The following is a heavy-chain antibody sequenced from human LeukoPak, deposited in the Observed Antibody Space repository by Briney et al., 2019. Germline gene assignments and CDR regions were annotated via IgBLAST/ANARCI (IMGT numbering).Heavy chain of an antibody. CDR1: GFTFSRSA. CDR2: ISGSGGST. V-gene: IGHV3-23*01. D-gene: IGHD3-10*01. Sequence: QPGGSLRLSCAASGFTFSRSAMSWVRQAPGKGLEWVSAISGSGGSTYYADSVKGRFTISRDNSKNTLYLQMNSLRAEDTAIYYCAKMSGYYRFGELFDYWGQGTLVTVSS. J-gene: IGHJ4*02. CDR3: AKMSGYYRFGELFDY.